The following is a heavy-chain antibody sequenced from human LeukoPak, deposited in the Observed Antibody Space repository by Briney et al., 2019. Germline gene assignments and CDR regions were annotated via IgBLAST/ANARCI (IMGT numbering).Heavy chain of an antibody. CDR1: GFTFSSHG. CDR2: LWYDGSKN. CDR3: AREYSGRCIHAFHS. J-gene: IGHJ3*02. Sequence: TGGSLRLSCAASGFTFSSHGMHWVRQAPGKGLEWVATLWYDGSKNYYAESMKGRITISRDNSKNTLNLEMNSLRVEDTAVYYCAREYSGRCIHAFHSWGQGTTVTVSS. V-gene: IGHV3-33*01. D-gene: IGHD6-13*01.